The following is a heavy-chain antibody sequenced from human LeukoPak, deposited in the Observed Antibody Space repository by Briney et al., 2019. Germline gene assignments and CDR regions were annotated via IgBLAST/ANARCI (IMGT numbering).Heavy chain of an antibody. CDR3: ARGRLHYDFWSGYNWFDP. J-gene: IGHJ5*02. CDR1: GFTFDDYA. Sequence: GGPLRLSCAASGFTFDDYAMHWVRQAPGKGLEWVSYISSSSSTIYYADSVKGRFTISRDNAKNSLYLQMNSLRAEDTAVYYCARGRLHYDFWSGYNWFDPWGQGTLVTVSS. V-gene: IGHV3-48*01. CDR2: ISSSSSTI. D-gene: IGHD3-3*01.